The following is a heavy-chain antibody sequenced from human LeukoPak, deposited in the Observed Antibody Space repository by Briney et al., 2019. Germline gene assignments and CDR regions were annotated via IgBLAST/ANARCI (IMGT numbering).Heavy chain of an antibody. CDR2: INHSGST. CDR3: ARGGHLSGSGGGDAFDI. Sequence: PSETLSLTCAVYGGSFSGYYWSWIRQPPGKGLEWIGEINHSGSTNYNPSLKSRVTISVDTSKNQFSLKLSSVTAADTAVYYCARGGHLSGSGGGDAFDIWGQGTMVTVSS. J-gene: IGHJ3*02. V-gene: IGHV4-34*01. CDR1: GGSFSGYY. D-gene: IGHD1-26*01.